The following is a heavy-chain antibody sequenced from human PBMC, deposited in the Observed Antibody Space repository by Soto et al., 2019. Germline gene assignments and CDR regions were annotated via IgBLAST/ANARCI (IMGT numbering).Heavy chain of an antibody. CDR3: ARVGDSSSFDY. CDR2: ISYDGSNK. Sequence: GGSLRLSCAASGFTFSSYAMHWVRQAPGKGLEWVAVISYDGSNKYYADSVKGRFTISRDNSKNTLYLQMNSLRAEDTAVYYCARVGDSSSFDYWGQGTLVTVSS. CDR1: GFTFSSYA. D-gene: IGHD6-13*01. J-gene: IGHJ4*02. V-gene: IGHV3-30-3*01.